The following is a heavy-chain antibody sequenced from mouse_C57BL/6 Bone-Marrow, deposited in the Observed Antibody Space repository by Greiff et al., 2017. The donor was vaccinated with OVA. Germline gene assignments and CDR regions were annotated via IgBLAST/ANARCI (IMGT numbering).Heavy chain of an antibody. CDR3: ARQERTTVDY. Sequence: EVQLVESGGGLVQPGGSLKLSCAASGFTFSDYGMAWVRQAPRKGPEWVAFISNLAYSIYYADTVTGRFPISRENAKNTLYLEMSSLRSEDTAMYYCARQERTTVDYWGQGTTLTVSS. CDR1: GFTFSDYG. CDR2: ISNLAYSI. D-gene: IGHD1-1*01. J-gene: IGHJ2*01. V-gene: IGHV5-15*01.